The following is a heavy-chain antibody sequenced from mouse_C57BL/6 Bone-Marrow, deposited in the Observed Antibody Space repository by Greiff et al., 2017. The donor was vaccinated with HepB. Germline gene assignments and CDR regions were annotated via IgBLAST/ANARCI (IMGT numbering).Heavy chain of an antibody. CDR1: GYSITSGYY. V-gene: IGHV3-6*01. J-gene: IGHJ4*01. CDR3: ARALYDDYAMDY. CDR2: ISYDGSN. Sequence: EVQRVESGPGLVKPSQSLSLTCSVTGYSITSGYYWNWIRQFPGNKLEWMGYISYDGSNNYNPSLKNRISITRDTSKNQFFLKLNSVTTEDTATYYCARALYDDYAMDYWGQGTSVTVSS. D-gene: IGHD2-12*01.